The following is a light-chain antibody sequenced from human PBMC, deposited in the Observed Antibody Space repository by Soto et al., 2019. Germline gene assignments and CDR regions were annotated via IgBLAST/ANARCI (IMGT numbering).Light chain of an antibody. J-gene: IGKJ1*01. CDR3: LQDYNYPRT. CDR2: AAS. V-gene: IGKV1-6*01. Sequence: AIQMTQSPSSLSASVGDRVTITCRASQGIRNELGWYQQRPGKAPKLLIYAASTLESGVPSRFGASGSGTDFTLTISSLRPEDFATYYCLQDYNYPRTFGQGTKVEIK. CDR1: QGIRNE.